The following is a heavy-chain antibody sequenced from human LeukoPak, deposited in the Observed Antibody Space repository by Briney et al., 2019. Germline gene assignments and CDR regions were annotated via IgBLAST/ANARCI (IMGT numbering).Heavy chain of an antibody. CDR1: GFTFSSYE. CDR2: ISSSGSTI. D-gene: IGHD3-22*01. J-gene: IGHJ5*02. V-gene: IGHV3-48*03. CDR3: AKVPNYYDSSGYYLPGP. Sequence: GGSLRLSCAASGFTFSSYEMNWVRQAPGKGLEWVSYISSSGSTIYYADSVKGRFTISRDNAKNTLYLQMNSLRAEDTAVYYCAKVPNYYDSSGYYLPGPWGQGTLVTVSS.